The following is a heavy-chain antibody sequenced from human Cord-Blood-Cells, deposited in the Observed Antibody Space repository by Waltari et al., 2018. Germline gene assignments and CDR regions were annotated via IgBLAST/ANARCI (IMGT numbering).Heavy chain of an antibody. CDR3: ARIPKAGTIVVPAAIGAFDI. D-gene: IGHD2-2*02. V-gene: IGHV4-34*01. Sequence: GGSFSGYYWSWIRQPTGKGLEWIGEINHSGSTNYNPSLKSRVTISVDTSKNQFSLKLSSVTAADTAVYYCARIPKAGTIVVPAAIGAFDIWGQGTMVTVSS. J-gene: IGHJ3*02. CDR1: GGSFSGYY. CDR2: INHSGST.